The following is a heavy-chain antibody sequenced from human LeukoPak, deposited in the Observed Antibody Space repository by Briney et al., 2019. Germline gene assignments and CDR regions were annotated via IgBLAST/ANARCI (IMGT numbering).Heavy chain of an antibody. Sequence: ASVKVSCKASGYTFTGHFIHWVRQAPGQGLEWMGWSNPNSGGTNYAQKFQGRVTVTRDTSISTAYMELSRVISDDTAVYYCAREYSRYSGTYYDYWGQGTLVTVSS. V-gene: IGHV1-2*02. J-gene: IGHJ4*02. CDR1: GYTFTGHF. D-gene: IGHD5-12*01. CDR2: SNPNSGGT. CDR3: AREYSRYSGTYYDY.